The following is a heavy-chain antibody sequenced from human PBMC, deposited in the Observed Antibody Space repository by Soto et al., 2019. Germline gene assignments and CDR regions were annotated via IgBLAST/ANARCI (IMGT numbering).Heavy chain of an antibody. CDR3: ARGVCSYGRCYRPLAS. D-gene: IGHD2-15*01. Sequence: EVQLVESGGGLIQPGGSLRLSCAASGFTVSSNYMHWVRQAPGKGLEWVSVFFIDGSTYYADSVKGRFTISRDNSKNTLYLQMNSLRAEDTAVYYWARGVCSYGRCYRPLASWGQGTLVTVSS. CDR2: FFIDGST. CDR1: GFTVSSNY. V-gene: IGHV3-53*01. J-gene: IGHJ5*02.